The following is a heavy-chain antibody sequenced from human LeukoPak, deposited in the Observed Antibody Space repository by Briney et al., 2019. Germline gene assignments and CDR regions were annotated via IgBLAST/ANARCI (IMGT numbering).Heavy chain of an antibody. CDR1: GYTFTGYY. CDR3: ARTGPYCSGGSCYHPEQYYYYYMDV. V-gene: IGHV1-2*02. CDR2: INPNSGGT. Sequence: ASVKVSCKASGYTFTGYYMHWVRQAPGQGLEWMGWINPNSGGTNYAQKFQGRVTMTRDTSISTAYMELSRLRSDDTAVYYCARTGPYCSGGSCYHPEQYYYYYMDVWGKGTTVTVSS. D-gene: IGHD2-15*01. J-gene: IGHJ6*03.